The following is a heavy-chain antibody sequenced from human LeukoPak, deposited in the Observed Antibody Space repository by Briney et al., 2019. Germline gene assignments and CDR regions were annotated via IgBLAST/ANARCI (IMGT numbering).Heavy chain of an antibody. D-gene: IGHD3-22*01. Sequence: SETLSLTCTVSGGSISSSSHSWGWIRQHPGKGLEWIGYIYYSGSTYYNPSLKSRVTISLDPSKNQFSLKLTSVTAADTAVYYCARFSSGYDAFDIWGQGTIVTVSS. V-gene: IGHV4-31*03. J-gene: IGHJ3*02. CDR3: ARFSSGYDAFDI. CDR2: IYYSGST. CDR1: GGSISSSSHS.